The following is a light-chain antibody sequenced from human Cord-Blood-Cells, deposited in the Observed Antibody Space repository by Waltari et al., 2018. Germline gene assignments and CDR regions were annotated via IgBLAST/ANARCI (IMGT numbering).Light chain of an antibody. V-gene: IGLV2-14*01. CDR2: EVS. J-gene: IGLJ1*01. CDR3: SSYTSSSCYV. Sequence: QSALTQPASVSGSPGQSITISCTGTSSDVGGYNYVSWYQQHPGKAPKLMIYEVSNRPSGVSNRFSGSKSGNTASLTISGLQAEYEADYYCSSYTSSSCYVFGTGTKVTVL. CDR1: SSDVGGYNY.